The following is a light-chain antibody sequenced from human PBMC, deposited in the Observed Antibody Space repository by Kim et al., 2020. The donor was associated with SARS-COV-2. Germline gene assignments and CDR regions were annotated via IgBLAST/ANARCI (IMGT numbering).Light chain of an antibody. CDR1: QSVSNN. CDR3: QQYNDWHLLT. V-gene: IGKV3-15*01. CDR2: GAS. J-gene: IGKJ4*01. Sequence: IMMTQSPATLSVSPGERVTLSCRASQSVSNNLAWYQQRPGQAPRLLIYGASTRATDISPRFSGSGSGTEFTLTIRSLQSEDLAVYYCQQYNDWHLLTFGGGTKVDIK.